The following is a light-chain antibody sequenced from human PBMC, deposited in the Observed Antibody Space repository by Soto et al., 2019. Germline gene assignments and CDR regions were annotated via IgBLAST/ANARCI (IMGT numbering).Light chain of an antibody. CDR2: DAS. V-gene: IGKV3-11*02. Sequence: IVLTQYTATLSFSPCEIATLSCRSIQSFSSYLAWYQQKPGQAPRLLIYDASNRATGIPARFSGSGSGRDFTLTISGLEPEDFAVYYCQQYGSSPLISFGQGTRLEIK. CDR3: QQYGSSPLIS. J-gene: IGKJ5*01. CDR1: QSFSSY.